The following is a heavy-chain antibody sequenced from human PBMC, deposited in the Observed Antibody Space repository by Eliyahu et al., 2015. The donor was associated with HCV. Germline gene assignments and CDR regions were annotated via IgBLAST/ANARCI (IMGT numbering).Heavy chain of an antibody. V-gene: IGHV4-38-2*02. D-gene: IGHD6-19*01. J-gene: IGHJ4*02. CDR3: AREPSGWYGDFDY. Sequence: QVQLQESGPGLVXPSETLSLTCXVSGYSISSGYYWGWIRXPPGKGLEWIGSIYXSGRXNYNPSLXSRVTISVDTSKNQFSXKXSSVTAADTAVYYCAREPSGWYGDFDYWGQGTLVTVSS. CDR2: IYXSGRX. CDR1: GYSISSGYY.